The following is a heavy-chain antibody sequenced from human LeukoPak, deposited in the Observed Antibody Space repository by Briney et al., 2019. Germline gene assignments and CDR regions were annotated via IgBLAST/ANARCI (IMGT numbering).Heavy chain of an antibody. CDR3: ARQLYGDYSFDY. CDR2: MNPNSGNT. D-gene: IGHD4-17*01. CDR1: GYTFTSYD. J-gene: IGHJ4*02. V-gene: IGHV1-8*03. Sequence: ASVKVSCKASGYTFTSYDINWVRQATGQGLEWMGWMNPNSGNTGYAQKFQGRVTITRNTSISTAYMELSSLRSEDAAVYYCARQLYGDYSFDYWGQGTLVTVSS.